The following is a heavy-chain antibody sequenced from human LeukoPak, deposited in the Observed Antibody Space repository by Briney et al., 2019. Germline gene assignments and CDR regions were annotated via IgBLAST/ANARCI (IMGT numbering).Heavy chain of an antibody. CDR3: AKDSNSAFDYYYNGMDV. Sequence: PGGSLRLSCAASGFTFSNHGMHWVRQAPGKGLEWVAVISYDGVHKYYADSVKGRFTISRDNSENTLYLQMNGLRAEDMAVYYCAKDSNSAFDYYYNGMDVWGQGTTVTVSS. CDR2: ISYDGVHK. J-gene: IGHJ6*02. V-gene: IGHV3-30*18. CDR1: GFTFSNHG. D-gene: IGHD4-23*01.